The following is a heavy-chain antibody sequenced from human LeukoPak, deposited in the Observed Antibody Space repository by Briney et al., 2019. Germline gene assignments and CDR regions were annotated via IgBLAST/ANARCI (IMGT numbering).Heavy chain of an antibody. Sequence: GGSLRLSCAASGFIFSEYSLIWARQAPGAGLEWVSYINTNGRTIYYADSVKGRFTMSRDNDKNSMYLQMNSLRAEDTAVYYCARDCSGRNWARDFDYWGQGTLVTVSS. CDR1: GFIFSEYS. J-gene: IGHJ4*02. CDR3: ARDCSGRNWARDFDY. D-gene: IGHD2-15*01. CDR2: INTNGRTI. V-gene: IGHV3-48*01.